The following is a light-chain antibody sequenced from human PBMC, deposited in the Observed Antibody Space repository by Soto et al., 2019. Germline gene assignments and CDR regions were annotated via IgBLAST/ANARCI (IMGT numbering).Light chain of an antibody. V-gene: IGLV2-14*01. CDR1: SSDVGGYNY. CDR3: SSYTISSTWV. J-gene: IGLJ3*02. CDR2: EVS. Sequence: QSALTQPASVSGSPGQSITISCTGTSSDVGGYNYVSWYQQHPGKAPKLMIYEVSNRPSGVSYRFSGSKSGNTASLTISGLQAADEADYYCSSYTISSTWVFGGGTKVTVL.